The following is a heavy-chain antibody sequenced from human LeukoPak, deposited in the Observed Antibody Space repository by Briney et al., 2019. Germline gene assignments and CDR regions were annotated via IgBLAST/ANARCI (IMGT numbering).Heavy chain of an antibody. CDR2: ISYDGSNK. CDR3: ARGIVVVPAAILYYYGMDV. V-gene: IGHV3-30-3*01. D-gene: IGHD2-2*01. J-gene: IGHJ6*02. CDR1: GFTFSSYA. Sequence: PGGSLRLSCAASGFTFSSYAMHWVRQAPGKGLEWVAVISYDGSNKYYADSVKGRFTISRDNSKNTLYLQMNSLRAEDTAVYYCARGIVVVPAAILYYYGMDVWGQGTTVTVSS.